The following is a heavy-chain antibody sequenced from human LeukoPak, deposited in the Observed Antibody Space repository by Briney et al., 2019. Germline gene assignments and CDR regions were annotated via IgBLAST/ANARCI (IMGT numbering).Heavy chain of an antibody. CDR1: GYSITSAYY. CDR2: IYYSGST. CDR3: ARVVSSSWDYYYYMDV. D-gene: IGHD6-13*01. V-gene: IGHV4-61*01. J-gene: IGHJ6*03. Sequence: PSETLSLTCTVSGYSITSAYYWGWIRQPPGKGLEWIGYIYYSGSTNYNPSLKSRVTISVDTSKNHFSLKLYSVTAADTAVYYCARVVSSSWDYYYYMDVWGKGTTVTISS.